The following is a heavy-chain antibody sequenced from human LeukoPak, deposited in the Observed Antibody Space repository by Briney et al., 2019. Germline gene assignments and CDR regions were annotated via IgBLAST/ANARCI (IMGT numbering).Heavy chain of an antibody. CDR3: ARDCPCSSSGLTSDY. J-gene: IGHJ4*02. CDR1: GYTFTSSG. Sequence: GASVKVSCKASGYTFTSSGISWVRQAPGQGLEWMGWISAYNGNTNYAQKLQGRVTMTTATSTSTAYMELRSLRSDDTDVYYCARDCPCSSSGLTSDYWGQGTLVTVSS. D-gene: IGHD6-6*01. V-gene: IGHV1-18*01. CDR2: ISAYNGNT.